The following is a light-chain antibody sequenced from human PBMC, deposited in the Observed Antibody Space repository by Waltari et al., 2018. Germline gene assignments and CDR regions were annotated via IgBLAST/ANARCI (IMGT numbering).Light chain of an antibody. CDR2: WPS. J-gene: IGKJ2*01. CDR3: QQYYSSPYT. CDR1: QSVLYSSNNRDY. Sequence: DIVMTQSPDSLAVSLGERATINCKPSQSVLYSSNNRDYLAWYQHKPGQAPKLLMYWPSTRESGVPDRFSGSGSGTDFTLTITSVQAEDVAVYYCQQYYSSPYTFGQGTKLEIK. V-gene: IGKV4-1*01.